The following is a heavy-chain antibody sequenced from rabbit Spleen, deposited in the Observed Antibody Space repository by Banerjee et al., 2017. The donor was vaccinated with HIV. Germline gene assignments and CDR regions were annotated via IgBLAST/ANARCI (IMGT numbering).Heavy chain of an antibody. D-gene: IGHD4-2*01. CDR1: GFSFSNTYW. J-gene: IGHJ4*01. CDR3: ARDSYSTHEYAGFIFDL. Sequence: QQQLEESGGGLVQPEGSLALTCTASGFSFSNTYWMCWVRQAPGKGPEWIACIVTGSSGTTYYASWAKGRFTISRTSSTTVTLQMTSLTAADTATYFCARDSYSTHEYAGFIFDLWGPGTLVTVS. CDR2: IVTGSSGTT. V-gene: IGHV1S45*01.